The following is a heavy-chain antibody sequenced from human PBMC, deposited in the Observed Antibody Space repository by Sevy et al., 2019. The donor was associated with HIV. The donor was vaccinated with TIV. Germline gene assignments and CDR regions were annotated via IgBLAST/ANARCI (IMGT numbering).Heavy chain of an antibody. CDR2: ISGYSGNI. D-gene: IGHD3-10*01. V-gene: IGHV1-18*01. J-gene: IGHJ4*02. Sequence: ASVKVSCKASGYSFSNYGITWVRQAPGQGLEWMGWISGYSGNIRYSQKVQGRVTMTSDTSTTTADMELTSLESDDTATYYCARGNPPGGFWGQGTLVTVSS. CDR3: ARGNPPGGF. CDR1: GYSFSNYG.